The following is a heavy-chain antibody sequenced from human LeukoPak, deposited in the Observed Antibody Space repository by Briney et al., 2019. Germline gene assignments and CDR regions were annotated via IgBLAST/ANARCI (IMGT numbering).Heavy chain of an antibody. Sequence: SETLSLTCTVSGGSISSYYWGWIRQPPGKGLEWIGSIYYSGSTYYNPSLKSRVTISVDTSKNQFSLKLSSVTAADTAVYYCARLPVRRGYCSGGSCEPKYCFDYWGQGTLVTVSS. V-gene: IGHV4-39*01. D-gene: IGHD2-15*01. CDR2: IYYSGST. J-gene: IGHJ4*02. CDR1: GGSISSYY. CDR3: ARLPVRRGYCSGGSCEPKYCFDY.